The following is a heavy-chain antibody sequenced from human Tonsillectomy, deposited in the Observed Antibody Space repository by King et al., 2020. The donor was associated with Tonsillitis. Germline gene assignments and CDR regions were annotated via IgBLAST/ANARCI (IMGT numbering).Heavy chain of an antibody. CDR1: GYIFTSYW. Sequence: QLVQSGAEVKKPGESLKISCMGSGYIFTSYWIAWVRQMPGKGLEWMGIVYPGDSDARYSPSIQGQFTISADKSISTAFLQWSSLKASDTAMYYCARRRGTYFYDTSGLPDAFDIWGQGTMVTVSS. V-gene: IGHV5-51*03. CDR2: VYPGDSDA. J-gene: IGHJ3*02. D-gene: IGHD3-22*01. CDR3: ARRRGTYFYDTSGLPDAFDI.